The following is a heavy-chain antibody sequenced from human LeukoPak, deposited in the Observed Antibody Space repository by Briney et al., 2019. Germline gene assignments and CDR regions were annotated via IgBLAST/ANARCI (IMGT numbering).Heavy chain of an antibody. CDR1: GFTVSSNY. J-gene: IGHJ4*02. V-gene: IGHV3-53*01. D-gene: IGHD3-22*01. CDR2: IYTGGTT. CDR3: ARDGDDTSGYFSPFDY. Sequence: PGGSLRPSCAVSGFTVSSNYMSWVRQAPGKGLEWVSVIYTGGTTYYADSVKGRFTISRDNSKNTLYLQMNSLRAEDTAVYYCARDGDDTSGYFSPFDYWGQGTLVTVSS.